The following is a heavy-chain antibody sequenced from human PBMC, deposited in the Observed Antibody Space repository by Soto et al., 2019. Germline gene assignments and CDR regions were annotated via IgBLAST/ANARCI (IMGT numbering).Heavy chain of an antibody. J-gene: IGHJ4*02. Sequence: PGESLKISCKGSGYSFTSYWISWVRQMPGKGLEWMGRIDPSDSYTNYSPSFQGHVTISADKSISTAYLQWSSLKASDTAMYYCARRYYDDSSGYYAHFDYWGQGTLVTVSS. V-gene: IGHV5-10-1*01. CDR2: IDPSDSYT. D-gene: IGHD3-22*01. CDR3: ARRYYDDSSGYYAHFDY. CDR1: GYSFTSYW.